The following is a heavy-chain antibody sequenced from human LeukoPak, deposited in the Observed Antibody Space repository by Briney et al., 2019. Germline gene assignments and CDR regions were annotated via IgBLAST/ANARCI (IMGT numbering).Heavy chain of an antibody. CDR1: GGTFSSYA. J-gene: IGHJ4*02. Sequence: GSSVKVSCKASGGTFSSYAISWVRQAPGQGLEWMGGIIPIFGTANYAQKFQGRVTITTDESTSTAYMELSSLRSEDTAVYYCATEDRDYYDSSSYYRDPYYFDYWGQGTLVTVSS. D-gene: IGHD3-22*01. CDR3: ATEDRDYYDSSSYYRDPYYFDY. CDR2: IIPIFGTA. V-gene: IGHV1-69*05.